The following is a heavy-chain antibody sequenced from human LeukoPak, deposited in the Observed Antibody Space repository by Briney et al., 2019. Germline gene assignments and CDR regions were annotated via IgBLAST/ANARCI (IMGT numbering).Heavy chain of an antibody. CDR3: AKDGSTVTTPYYFDY. D-gene: IGHD4-17*01. CDR1: GFTFSSYG. CDR2: IWYDGSNK. Sequence: PGGSLRLSCAASGFTFSSYGMHWVRQAPGKGLEWVAVIWYDGSNKYYADSVKGRFTISRDNSKNTLYLQMNSLRAEDTAVYYCAKDGSTVTTPYYFDYWGQGTLVTVSS. J-gene: IGHJ4*02. V-gene: IGHV3-33*06.